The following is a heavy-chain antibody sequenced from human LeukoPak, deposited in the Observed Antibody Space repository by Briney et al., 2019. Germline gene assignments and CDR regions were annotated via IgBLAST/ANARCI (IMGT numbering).Heavy chain of an antibody. CDR3: VRDPVGGSTIFDC. CDR1: GGSITSGGYF. V-gene: IGHV4-31*03. CDR2: ISYSGNT. Sequence: PSETLSLTCTVSGGSITSGGYFWSWIRQHPGKGLEWIGYISYSGNTYYNPSLKSRLTISVDTSKNQFSLKLSSVTAADTAVYYCVRDPVGGSTIFDCWGQGTLVTVSS. D-gene: IGHD1-26*01. J-gene: IGHJ4*02.